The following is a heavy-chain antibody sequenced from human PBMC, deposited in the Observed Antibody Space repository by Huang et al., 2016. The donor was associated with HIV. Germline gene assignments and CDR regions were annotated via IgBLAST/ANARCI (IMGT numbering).Heavy chain of an antibody. J-gene: IGHJ1*01. CDR2: ISPVFGTA. V-gene: IGHV1-69*13. CDR3: ARARRHSGNSGLIDL. D-gene: IGHD2-21*02. Sequence: HVHLVQSGAEVKKPGSSVKVSCKASGGTFSTDAITWVRQAPGQGLERMGGISPVFGTANYAQKFQDRVTFTADEFSTTAYMELSDPKYEDTAIYFCARARRHSGNSGLIDLWGQGTLVTVSS. CDR1: GGTFSTDA.